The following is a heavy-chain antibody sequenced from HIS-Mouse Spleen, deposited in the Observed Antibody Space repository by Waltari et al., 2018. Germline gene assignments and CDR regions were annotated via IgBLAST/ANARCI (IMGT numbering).Heavy chain of an antibody. CDR3: ARVNSSFDY. CDR2: INHSGST. CDR1: GGSFSGYY. Sequence: QVQLQQWGAGLLKPSETLSLTCAVYGGSFSGYYWGWIRQPPGKGLEWIGEINHSGSTTTNPSLKSRVTISVDTSKTQFSLKLSSVTAADTAVYYCARVNSSFDYWGQGTLVTVSS. D-gene: IGHD6-13*01. J-gene: IGHJ4*02. V-gene: IGHV4-34*01.